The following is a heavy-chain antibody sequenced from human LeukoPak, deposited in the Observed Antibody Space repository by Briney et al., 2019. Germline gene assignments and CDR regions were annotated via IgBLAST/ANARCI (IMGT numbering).Heavy chain of an antibody. J-gene: IGHJ3*02. V-gene: IGHV1-69*04. CDR3: AIVPSYYYDSSAYDVFDI. CDR1: GSTFSSNA. CDR2: IIAILGIA. Sequence: SVKVSCTSSGSTFSSNAISWDRLGPGQGLGWMGRIIAILGIAYYTQTLQGRDTITADKSTSTAYMELSSLRAEDTAVYYCAIVPSYYYDSSAYDVFDIWGQGTMVTASS. D-gene: IGHD3-22*01.